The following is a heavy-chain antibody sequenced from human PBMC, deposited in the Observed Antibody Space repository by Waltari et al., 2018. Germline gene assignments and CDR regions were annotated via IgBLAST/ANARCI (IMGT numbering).Heavy chain of an antibody. Sequence: EVQLVESGGGLVQPGGSLRLPGAASGFTFSTYEMNWVRQAPGKGLEWVAYIGDTGRNIHYAESVKGRFTISRDNAKNSLFLQMDSLRAEDTAVYHCVKDDASWNYGHWGQGTLVTVSS. CDR3: VKDDASWNYGH. CDR2: IGDTGRNI. V-gene: IGHV3-48*03. CDR1: GFTFSTYE. D-gene: IGHD1-7*01. J-gene: IGHJ4*02.